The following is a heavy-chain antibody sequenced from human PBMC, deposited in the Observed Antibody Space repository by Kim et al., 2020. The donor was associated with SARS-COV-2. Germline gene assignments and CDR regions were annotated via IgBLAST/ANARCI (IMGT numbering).Heavy chain of an antibody. D-gene: IGHD3-10*01. J-gene: IGHJ4*02. Sequence: HADSVKGRFRISRENSKNTLYLQMSSLRAEDTAVYYCVRAQYYFAPPDYWGQGTLVTVSS. V-gene: IGHV3-64D*09. CDR3: VRAQYYFAPPDY.